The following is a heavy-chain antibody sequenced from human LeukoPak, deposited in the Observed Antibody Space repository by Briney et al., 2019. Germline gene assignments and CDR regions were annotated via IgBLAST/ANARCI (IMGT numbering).Heavy chain of an antibody. Sequence: SETLSLTCAVYGGSFSGYYWSWIRRPPGKGLEWIGEINHSGSTNYNPSLKSRVTISVDTSKNQFSLKLSSVTAADTAVYYCARGLHCSGGSCFPVLWGQGTMVTVSS. V-gene: IGHV4-34*01. CDR1: GGSFSGYY. D-gene: IGHD2-15*01. CDR2: INHSGST. J-gene: IGHJ3*01. CDR3: ARGLHCSGGSCFPVL.